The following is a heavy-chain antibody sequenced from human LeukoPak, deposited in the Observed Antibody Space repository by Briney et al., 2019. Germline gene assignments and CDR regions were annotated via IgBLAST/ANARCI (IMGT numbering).Heavy chain of an antibody. CDR2: FDPEDGET. D-gene: IGHD3-10*01. Sequence: ASVKVSCKVSGYTLTELSMHWVRQAPGKGLEWMGGFDPEDGETIYAQKFQGRVTMTEDTSTDIAYMELSSLRSEDTAVYYCATGGVLLPVRGAYGYWGQGTLVTVSS. V-gene: IGHV1-24*01. CDR1: GYTLTELS. J-gene: IGHJ4*02. CDR3: ATGGVLLPVRGAYGY.